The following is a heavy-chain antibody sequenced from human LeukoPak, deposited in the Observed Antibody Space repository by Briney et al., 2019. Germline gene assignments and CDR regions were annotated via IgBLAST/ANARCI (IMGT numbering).Heavy chain of an antibody. Sequence: ASVKVSCKASGYTFTGYYMHWVRQAPGQGLEWMGWINPNSGGTNYAQKFQGRVTMTRDTSIDTAYMELSRLRSDDTALYYCAGDMVRGVILRRVLEYWGQGTLVTVSS. CDR3: AGDMVRGVILRRVLEY. D-gene: IGHD3-10*01. J-gene: IGHJ4*02. CDR1: GYTFTGYY. V-gene: IGHV1-2*02. CDR2: INPNSGGT.